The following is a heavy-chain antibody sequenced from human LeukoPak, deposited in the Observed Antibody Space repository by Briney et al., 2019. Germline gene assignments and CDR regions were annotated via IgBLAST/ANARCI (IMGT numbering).Heavy chain of an antibody. Sequence: SETLSLTPTVSRGSISRYYWSWIRQPPGTGLEWIGYIYYSGSTNYNPSLKSRVTMSVDTSKKQFSLKLSSVIAADTAVYYCARGSHGYYYGMDVWGQGTTVTVSS. V-gene: IGHV4-59*01. CDR1: RGSISRYY. CDR2: IYYSGST. J-gene: IGHJ6*02. D-gene: IGHD1-26*01. CDR3: ARGSHGYYYGMDV.